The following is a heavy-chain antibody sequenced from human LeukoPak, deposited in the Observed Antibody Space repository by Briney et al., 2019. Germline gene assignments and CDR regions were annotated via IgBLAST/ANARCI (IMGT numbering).Heavy chain of an antibody. D-gene: IGHD3-10*01. CDR2: IWYDGGIK. CDR1: GFTFSNYA. V-gene: IGHV3-33*08. CDR3: ARGITMVRDLDY. J-gene: IGHJ4*02. Sequence: GRSLRLSCAASGFTFSNYAMLWVRQAPGKGLEWVAVIWYDGGIKYYGDAVKGRFTISRDNSKNTLYLQMDSLRGEDTAVYFCARGITMVRDLDYWGQGTLVTVSP.